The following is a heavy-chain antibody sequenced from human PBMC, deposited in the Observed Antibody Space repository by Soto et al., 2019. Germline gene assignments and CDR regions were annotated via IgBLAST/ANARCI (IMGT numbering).Heavy chain of an antibody. CDR2: ISYDGSNK. V-gene: IGHV3-30-3*01. D-gene: IGHD6-13*01. Sequence: QVQLVESGGGVVQPGRSLRLSCAASGFTFSSYAMHWVRQAPGKGLEWVAVISYDGSNKYYADSVKGRFTISRDNSKNTLYLQMNSLRAGDTAVYYCARDWWAAAEFVLWGQGTLGTVSS. J-gene: IGHJ5*02. CDR3: ARDWWAAAEFVL. CDR1: GFTFSSYA.